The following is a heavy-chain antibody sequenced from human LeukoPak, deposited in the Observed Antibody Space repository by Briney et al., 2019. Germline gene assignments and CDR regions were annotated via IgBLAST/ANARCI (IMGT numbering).Heavy chain of an antibody. J-gene: IGHJ4*02. Sequence: GGSLRLSCAASGFTFSSYAMIWVRQAPGKGLEWVSTISGSGGNTYYADSVKGRFTISRDNSKNTLYLQMNSLRAEDTAVYYCAKSSYGSGRFVFDYWGQGTLVTVSS. CDR2: ISGSGGNT. D-gene: IGHD3-10*01. V-gene: IGHV3-23*01. CDR3: AKSSYGSGRFVFDY. CDR1: GFTFSSYA.